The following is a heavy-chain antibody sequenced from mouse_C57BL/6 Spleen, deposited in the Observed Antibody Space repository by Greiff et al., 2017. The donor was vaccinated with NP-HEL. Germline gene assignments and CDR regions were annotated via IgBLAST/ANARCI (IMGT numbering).Heavy chain of an antibody. D-gene: IGHD2-4*01. Sequence: VHVKQSGPELVKPGASVKMSCKASGYTFTDYNMHWVKQSHGKSLEWIGYINPNNGGTSYNQKFKGKATLTVNKSSSTAYMELRSLTSEDSAVYYCARSSYDYEFAYWGQGTLVTVSA. CDR3: ARSSYDYEFAY. J-gene: IGHJ3*01. V-gene: IGHV1-22*01. CDR2: INPNNGGT. CDR1: GYTFTDYN.